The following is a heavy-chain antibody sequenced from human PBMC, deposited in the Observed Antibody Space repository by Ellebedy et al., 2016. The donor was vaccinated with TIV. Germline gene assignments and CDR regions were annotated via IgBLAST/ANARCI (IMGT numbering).Heavy chain of an antibody. Sequence: SETLSLTCAVYGGSFSGYYWSWIRQPPGKGLEWIGEINHSGSTNYNPSLKSRVTVSVDTSKNQFSLKLSSVTAADTAVYYCARGFRVVVPAASMYYYYYGMDVWGQGTTVTVSS. D-gene: IGHD2-2*01. V-gene: IGHV4-34*01. J-gene: IGHJ6*02. CDR2: INHSGST. CDR3: ARGFRVVVPAASMYYYYYGMDV. CDR1: GGSFSGYY.